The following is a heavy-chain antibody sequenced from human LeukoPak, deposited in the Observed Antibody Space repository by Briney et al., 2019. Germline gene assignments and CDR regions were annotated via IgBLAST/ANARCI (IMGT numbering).Heavy chain of an antibody. J-gene: IGHJ4*02. CDR1: GGSFSGYY. V-gene: IGHV4-34*01. CDR2: INHSGST. CDR3: ARKEGGITMVRGVVGS. Sequence: SETLSLTCAVYGGSFSGYYWSWIRQPPGKGLEWIGEINHSGSTNYNPSLKSRATISVDTSKNQFSLKLSSVTAADTAVYYCARKEGGITMVRGVVGSWGQGTLVTVSS. D-gene: IGHD3-10*01.